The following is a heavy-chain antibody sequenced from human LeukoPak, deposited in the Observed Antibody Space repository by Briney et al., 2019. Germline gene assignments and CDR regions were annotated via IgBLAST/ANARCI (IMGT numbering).Heavy chain of an antibody. V-gene: IGHV5-51*01. CDR2: IYPGDSDT. J-gene: IGHJ3*02. CDR1: GYSFTSYW. D-gene: IGHD3-22*01. Sequence: GESLKISCKGSGYSFTSYWIGWVRQMPGKGLEWMGIIYPGDSDTKYSPSFQGQVTMSVDKFISTAYLQWSSLKASDTAMYYCARLSSGYYPRGAFDIWGQGTMVTVSS. CDR3: ARLSSGYYPRGAFDI.